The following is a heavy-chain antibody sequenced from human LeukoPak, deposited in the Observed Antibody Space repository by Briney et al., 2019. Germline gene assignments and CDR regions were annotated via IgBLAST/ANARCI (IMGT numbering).Heavy chain of an antibody. CDR2: ISSSSSYI. CDR1: GFTFSSYS. Sequence: KSWGSLRLSCAASGFTFSSYSMNWVRQAPGKRLEWVSSISSSSSYIYYADSVKGRFTISRDNAKNSLYLQMSSLSAEDTAVYYCARDFFPIVDSTWYEIGYWGQGTLVTVSS. CDR3: ARDFFPIVDSTWYEIGY. V-gene: IGHV3-21*01. D-gene: IGHD2-21*01. J-gene: IGHJ4*02.